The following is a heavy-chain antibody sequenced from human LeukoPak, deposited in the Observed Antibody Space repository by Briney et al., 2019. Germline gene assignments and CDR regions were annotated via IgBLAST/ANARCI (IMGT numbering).Heavy chain of an antibody. D-gene: IGHD3-10*01. CDR3: ARDSDSGFQ. CDR1: GGSLSSGGYY. V-gene: IGHV4-39*02. CDR2: IDNRGST. Sequence: SETLSLTCTVSGGSLSSGGYYWSWIRQPPGEGLDWIGEIDNRGSTQYKPSLRSRGIISIDTSGNHFSLKLTSVTAADTAVYFCARDSDSGFQWGQGMLVTVSS. J-gene: IGHJ4*02.